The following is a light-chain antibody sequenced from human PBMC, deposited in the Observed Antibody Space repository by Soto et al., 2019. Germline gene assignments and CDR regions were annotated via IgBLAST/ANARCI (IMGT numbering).Light chain of an antibody. Sequence: QSALTQPASVSGSPGQSITISCTGTSSDLGGYNYVSWYQQHPGKAPKLMIYEVSNRPSGVSNRFSGSKSGNTASLTISGLQAEDEADYSCSSYTSSSTLVFGGGTKLTVL. CDR1: SSDLGGYNY. V-gene: IGLV2-14*01. CDR3: SSYTSSSTLV. J-gene: IGLJ2*01. CDR2: EVS.